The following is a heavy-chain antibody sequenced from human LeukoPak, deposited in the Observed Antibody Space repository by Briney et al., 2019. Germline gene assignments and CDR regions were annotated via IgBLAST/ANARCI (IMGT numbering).Heavy chain of an antibody. D-gene: IGHD3-3*01. CDR2: IYSGGST. Sequence: GGSLRLSCAASGFTVSSNYMSWVRQAPGKGLEWVSVIYSGGSTYYADSVKGRFTISGDNSKNTLYLQMNSLRAEDTAVYYCARPFYDFWSGYWPYGMDVWGQGTTVTVSS. CDR3: ARPFYDFWSGYWPYGMDV. J-gene: IGHJ6*02. V-gene: IGHV3-53*05. CDR1: GFTVSSNY.